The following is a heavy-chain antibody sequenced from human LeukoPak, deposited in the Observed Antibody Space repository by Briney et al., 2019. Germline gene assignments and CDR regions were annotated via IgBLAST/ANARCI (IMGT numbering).Heavy chain of an antibody. CDR3: ATSQSSVAGIIGD. Sequence: PGGSLRLSCAASGFTFSDYFMTWIRQAPGKGLEWVSYISGSGSNKYYADSVKGRFTISRDNAKNSLYLQMNGLRVEDTAVYYCATSQSSVAGIIGDWGQGTLVNVSS. J-gene: IGHJ4*02. V-gene: IGHV3-11*04. CDR2: ISGSGSNK. D-gene: IGHD6-19*01. CDR1: GFTFSDYF.